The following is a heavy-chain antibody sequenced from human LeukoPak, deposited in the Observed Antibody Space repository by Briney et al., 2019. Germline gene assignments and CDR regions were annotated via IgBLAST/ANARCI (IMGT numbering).Heavy chain of an antibody. D-gene: IGHD1-20*01. CDR1: GGSISIYY. V-gene: IGHV4-4*07. CDR3: ARGLTGTVAAFDI. J-gene: IGHJ3*02. CDR2: IYTSGST. Sequence: SETLSLTCTVSGGSISIYYWSWIRQPAGKGLEWIGRIYTSGSTNYNPSLKSRVNMSVDTSKNQFSLKLSSVTAADTAVYYCARGLTGTVAAFDIWGQGTMVTVSS.